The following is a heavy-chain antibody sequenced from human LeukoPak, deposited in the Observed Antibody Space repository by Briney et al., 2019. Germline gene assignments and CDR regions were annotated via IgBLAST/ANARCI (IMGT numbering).Heavy chain of an antibody. CDR2: INKDASVT. Sequence: GGSLRLSCEASGFTFSAYWMHWIRQVPGKGLVWVSSINKDASVTRYADSVKGRFTISRDNAGNTLYVEMDSLRAEDTAVYYCARAASAYNSDYYFDYWGQGTLVTVSS. J-gene: IGHJ4*02. D-gene: IGHD5-24*01. V-gene: IGHV3-74*01. CDR1: GFTFSAYW. CDR3: ARAASAYNSDYYFDY.